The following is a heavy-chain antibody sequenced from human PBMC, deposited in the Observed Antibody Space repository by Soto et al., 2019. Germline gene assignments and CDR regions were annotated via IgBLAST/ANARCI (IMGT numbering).Heavy chain of an antibody. CDR1: GGSISSDY. Sequence: SETLSLTCTVSGGSISSDYWSWVRQPAGKGLEWIGRIYYSGITKYSPSLKSRVTISVDTSKNQFSLKLSSVTAADTAVYYCARDSGSGSYSYNYFDPWGQGTLVTVSS. V-gene: IGHV4-4*07. J-gene: IGHJ5*02. D-gene: IGHD3-10*01. CDR2: IYYSGIT. CDR3: ARDSGSGSYSYNYFDP.